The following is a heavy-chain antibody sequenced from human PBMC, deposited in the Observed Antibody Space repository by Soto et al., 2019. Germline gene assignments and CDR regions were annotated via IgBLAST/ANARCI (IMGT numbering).Heavy chain of an antibody. Sequence: GASVKVSCKASGYTFTSYGISWVRQAPGQGLEWMGWVSAYNGNTNYAQKLQGRVTMTTDTSTSTAYMELRSLRSDDTAVYYCARVVKQWLVLRSWFDPWGQGTLVTVSP. CDR1: GYTFTSYG. D-gene: IGHD6-19*01. V-gene: IGHV1-18*01. CDR3: ARVVKQWLVLRSWFDP. CDR2: VSAYNGNT. J-gene: IGHJ5*02.